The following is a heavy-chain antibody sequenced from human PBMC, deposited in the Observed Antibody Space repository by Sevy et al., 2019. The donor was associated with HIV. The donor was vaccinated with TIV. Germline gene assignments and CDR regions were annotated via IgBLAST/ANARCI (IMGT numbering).Heavy chain of an antibody. J-gene: IGHJ6*02. CDR2: ISSSSNYI. CDR3: ARDGARITMVQGVMAYYHGMDV. V-gene: IGHV3-21*01. Sequence: GGSLRLSCAASGFTFSTYSMNWVRQAPGKGLEWVSSISSSSNYIYYADSVKGRFTSSSDNARNSLYLQMNSLRAEDTVVYYCARDGARITMVQGVMAYYHGMDVWGQGTTVTVSS. CDR1: GFTFSTYS. D-gene: IGHD3-10*01.